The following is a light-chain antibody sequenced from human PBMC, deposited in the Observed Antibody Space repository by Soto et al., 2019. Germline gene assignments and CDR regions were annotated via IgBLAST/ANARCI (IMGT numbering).Light chain of an antibody. CDR3: QQYNRYWT. CDR2: AVS. V-gene: IGKV1-39*01. J-gene: IGKJ1*01. CDR1: QSISTK. Sequence: DIQMTQSPTSLSAAVGDSVTITCRASQSISTKLSWYRQKPGQAPEILIYAVSRLQSGVPSRFSGTGSGTDFTLTISCLQSEDFATYYCQQYNRYWTFGQGTKVDNK.